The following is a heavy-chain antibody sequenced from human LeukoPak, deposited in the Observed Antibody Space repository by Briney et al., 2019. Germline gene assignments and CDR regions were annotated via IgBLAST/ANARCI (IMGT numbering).Heavy chain of an antibody. CDR3: ARKAGSGYDY. V-gene: IGHV4-31*03. D-gene: IGHD5-12*01. CDR2: IDYSGST. Sequence: PSETLSLTCTVSGGSIISGFYYWSWIRQHPGKGLEWIGYIDYSGSTYYNPSLKSRVTISGDTSKNQFSLKLSSVTAADTAVYYCARKAGSGYDYWGQGTLVTVSS. J-gene: IGHJ4*02. CDR1: GGSIISGFYY.